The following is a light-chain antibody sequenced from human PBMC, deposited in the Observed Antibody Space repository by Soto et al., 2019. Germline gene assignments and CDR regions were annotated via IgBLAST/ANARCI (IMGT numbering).Light chain of an antibody. Sequence: IGLTQSPGTLYLGQGERVTLSCRPLQSVSSSYLGWYQQKPGQAPRLLIHDASHRAAGIPARFSGSGFGTDFTLTISSLEPEDAAVYYCQQRSNWPPITFGQGTRLEI. CDR1: QSVSSSY. J-gene: IGKJ5*01. CDR2: DAS. V-gene: IGKV3D-20*02. CDR3: QQRSNWPPIT.